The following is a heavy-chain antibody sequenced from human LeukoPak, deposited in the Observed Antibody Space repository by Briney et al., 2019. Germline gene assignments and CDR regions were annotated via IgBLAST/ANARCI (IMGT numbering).Heavy chain of an antibody. CDR2: MTSDMRTI. D-gene: IGHD1-1*01. V-gene: IGHV3-48*01. CDR3: ARSVEASFDA. Sequence: PGGSLRLSCAASGFTFSVYSMHCVRQAPGKGLEGVSYMTSDMRTIYYADSVKGRFTISRDNAQKSLYLQMNSLRAEDTAVYFCARSVEASFDAWGQGTMVTVSS. CDR1: GFTFSVYS. J-gene: IGHJ3*01.